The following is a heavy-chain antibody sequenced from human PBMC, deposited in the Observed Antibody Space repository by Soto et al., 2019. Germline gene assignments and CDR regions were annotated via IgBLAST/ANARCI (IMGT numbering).Heavy chain of an antibody. CDR3: AKDLLWFGELFGNGMDV. D-gene: IGHD3-10*01. Sequence: QVQLVESGGGVVQPGRSLRLSCAASGFTFSSYGMHWDRQAPGKGLEWVAVISYDGSNKYYADSVKGRFTISRDNTKNTLYLQMNSLRAEDTAVYYCAKDLLWFGELFGNGMDVCGRGTTVTVSS. V-gene: IGHV3-30*18. CDR1: GFTFSSYG. J-gene: IGHJ6*02. CDR2: ISYDGSNK.